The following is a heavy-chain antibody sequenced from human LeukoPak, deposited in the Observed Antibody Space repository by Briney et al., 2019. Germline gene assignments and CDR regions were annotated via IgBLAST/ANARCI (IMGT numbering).Heavy chain of an antibody. CDR1: GGSFSGYY. J-gene: IGHJ4*02. V-gene: IGHV4-34*01. D-gene: IGHD6-19*01. CDR2: INHSGST. CDR3: ARGQWLVQNY. Sequence: SETLSLTCAVYGGSFSGYYWSWIRQPPGKGLEWIGEINHSGSTNYNPSLKSQVTISVDTSKSQFSLKLSSVTAADTAVYYCARGQWLVQNYWGQGTLVTVSS.